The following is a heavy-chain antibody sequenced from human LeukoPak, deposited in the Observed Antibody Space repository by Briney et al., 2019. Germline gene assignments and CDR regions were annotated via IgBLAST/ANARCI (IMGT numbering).Heavy chain of an antibody. CDR3: TSLWGSSWSFDL. CDR1: GFTFSSYA. V-gene: IGHV3-48*03. CDR2: IRSSGEAI. D-gene: IGHD6-13*01. Sequence: PGGSLRLSCAGSGFTFSSYAFNWVRQAPGKGLEWVSYIRSSGEAIYYADSVRGRFTISRDNAKNSLYLQMNSLRAEDTAVYYCTSLWGSSWSFDLWGQGTLVTVSS. J-gene: IGHJ4*02.